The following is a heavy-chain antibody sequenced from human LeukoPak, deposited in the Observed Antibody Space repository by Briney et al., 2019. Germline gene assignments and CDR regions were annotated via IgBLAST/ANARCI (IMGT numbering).Heavy chain of an antibody. CDR1: GGSFSGYY. V-gene: IGHV4-34*01. CDR3: ARGRSSSSPRYSDY. D-gene: IGHD6-13*01. J-gene: IGHJ4*02. Sequence: PSETLSLTCAVYGGSFSGYYWSWLRQPPGKGLEWIGEINHSGSTNYNPSLKSRGTISVDTSKNQLSLKLSSVTAADTAVYYCARGRSSSSPRYSDYWGQGTLVTVSS. CDR2: INHSGST.